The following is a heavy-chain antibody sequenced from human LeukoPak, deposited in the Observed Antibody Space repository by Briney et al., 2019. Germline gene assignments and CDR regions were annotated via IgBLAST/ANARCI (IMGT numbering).Heavy chain of an antibody. D-gene: IGHD3-10*01. V-gene: IGHV4-59*10. CDR3: ARSPPSMFWGLGWFDA. CDR1: GGAFSGSY. Sequence: PSETLSLTCAVYGGAFSGSYRSWIRQAPGKGLDWVRLIYTSGSTNYNPSLKSRVTMSVDTSKNQFSLKLSSVTAADTAVYYCARSPPSMFWGLGWFDAWGWRTLVTVSS. J-gene: IGHJ5*02. CDR2: IYTSGST.